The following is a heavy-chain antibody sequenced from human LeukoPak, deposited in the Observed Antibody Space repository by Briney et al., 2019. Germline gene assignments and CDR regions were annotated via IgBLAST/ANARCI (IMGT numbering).Heavy chain of an antibody. CDR3: ARVTGTSAILY. CDR2: ITYNGRT. D-gene: IGHD2-2*01. V-gene: IGHV4-59*01. J-gene: IGHJ4*02. Sequence: SETLSLTCSVSGGSIDNFFWGWVRQPPGKGLEWFGYITYNGRTNYSPSLKSRVSMSVDTSKNQFSLKLSSVTAADTAVYYCARVTGTSAILYWGQGTLVTVSS. CDR1: GGSIDNFF.